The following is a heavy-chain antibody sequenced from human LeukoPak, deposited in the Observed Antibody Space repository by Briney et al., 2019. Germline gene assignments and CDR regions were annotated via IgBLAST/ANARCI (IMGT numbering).Heavy chain of an antibody. Sequence: PSETLSLTCTVSGGSISRYYWSWIRQPPGKGLEWIGNIFYSGSTYYSPSLKSRVTISLDTSRYQFSLKLNSVTAADTAVYYCAKSNGYGLVDIWGQGTMVTVSS. CDR2: IFYSGST. V-gene: IGHV4-59*12. CDR1: GGSISRYY. J-gene: IGHJ3*02. CDR3: AKSNGYGLVDI. D-gene: IGHD3-10*01.